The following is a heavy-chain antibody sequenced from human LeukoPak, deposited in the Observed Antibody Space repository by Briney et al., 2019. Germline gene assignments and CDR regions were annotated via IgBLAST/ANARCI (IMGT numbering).Heavy chain of an antibody. J-gene: IGHJ6*03. D-gene: IGHD1-14*01. CDR1: GGSISSGSYY. CDR3: ARDYNPPYYYYYYMDV. V-gene: IGHV4-61*02. Sequence: SETLSLTCTVSGGSISSGSYYWSWIRQPAGKGREWIGRIYTGGSTNYNPSLKSRVTISVDTSKNQFSLKLSSVTAADTAVYYCARDYNPPYYYYYYMDVWGKGTTVTVSS. CDR2: IYTGGST.